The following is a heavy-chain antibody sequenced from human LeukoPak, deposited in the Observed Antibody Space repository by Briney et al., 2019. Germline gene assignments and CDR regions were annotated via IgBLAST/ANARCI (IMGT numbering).Heavy chain of an antibody. CDR3: ARERITMVRGAYGMDV. V-gene: IGHV1-46*01. D-gene: IGHD3-10*01. CDR1: GYTFSSYY. J-gene: IGHJ6*02. CDR2: INPSGGST. Sequence: ASVKVSCKASGYTFSSYYIHWVRQAPEQGLESMGIINPSGGSTSYAQKFQGRVTMTRDTSTSTVYMELSSLRSEDTAVYYCARERITMVRGAYGMDVWGQGTTVTVSS.